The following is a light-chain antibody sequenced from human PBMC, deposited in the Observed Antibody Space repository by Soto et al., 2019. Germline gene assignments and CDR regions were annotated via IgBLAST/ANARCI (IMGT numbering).Light chain of an antibody. Sequence: EIVMTQSPATLAVSPGDTATLSCRASQSLGGNLAWYQQKPGQAPRLLIFRASSRAKGVPAWFSASGSGTEFTLTISGLQSEDFAVYYCHQYSNWPPWTFGPGTKVEIK. V-gene: IGKV3-15*01. J-gene: IGKJ1*01. CDR2: RAS. CDR1: QSLGGN. CDR3: HQYSNWPPWT.